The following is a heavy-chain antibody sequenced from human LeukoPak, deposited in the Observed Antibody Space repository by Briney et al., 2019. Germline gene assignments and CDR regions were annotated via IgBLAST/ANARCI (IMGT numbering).Heavy chain of an antibody. CDR3: ARETPDSSGWD. D-gene: IGHD6-19*01. Sequence: GGSLRLSCAASGFTLSTYWMSWVRQAPGKGLEWVANIKKDGSHKNYVDAVKGRFTISRDNAKNSLYLQMNSLRAEDTAVYYCARETPDSSGWDWGQGTLVTVSS. CDR1: GFTLSTYW. V-gene: IGHV3-7*01. CDR2: IKKDGSHK. J-gene: IGHJ4*02.